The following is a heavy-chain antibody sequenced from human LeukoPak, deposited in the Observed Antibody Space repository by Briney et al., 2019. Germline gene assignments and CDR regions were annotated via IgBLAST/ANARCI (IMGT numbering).Heavy chain of an antibody. CDR2: IIPILGIA. Sequence: SVKVSCKASGGTXSSYAISGVRQAPGQGLEWMGRIIPILGIANYAQKFQGRVTITADKSTSTAYMELSSLRSEDTAVYYCARGYCSSTSCHYYYYGMDVWGQGTTVTVSS. D-gene: IGHD2-2*01. V-gene: IGHV1-69*04. CDR1: GGTXSSYA. CDR3: ARGYCSSTSCHYYYYGMDV. J-gene: IGHJ6*02.